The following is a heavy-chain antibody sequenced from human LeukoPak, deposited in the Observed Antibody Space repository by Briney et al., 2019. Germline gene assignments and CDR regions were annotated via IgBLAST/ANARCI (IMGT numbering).Heavy chain of an antibody. CDR1: GFTVSSNE. D-gene: IGHD2-15*01. V-gene: IGHV3-21*01. CDR3: ARDGLAAATLHWNFDL. J-gene: IGHJ2*01. Sequence: GGSLRLSCAASGFTVSSNEMSWVRQAPGKGLEWVSSISSSSSYIYYADSVKGRFTVSRDNAKNSLSLQTNSLRAEDTAVYYCARDGLAAATLHWNFDLWGRGTLVTVSS. CDR2: ISSSSSYI.